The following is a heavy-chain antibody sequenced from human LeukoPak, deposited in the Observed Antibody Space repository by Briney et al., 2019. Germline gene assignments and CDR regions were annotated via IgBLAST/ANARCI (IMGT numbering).Heavy chain of an antibody. V-gene: IGHV3-21*01. CDR3: ARDPIASAASGGDS. D-gene: IGHD6-13*01. J-gene: IGHJ4*02. CDR1: GFTFSSDS. Sequence: GGSLRLSCAASGFTFSSDSMNWVRQAPGKGLEWVSSITSRSSYTYYADSMKGRFTIPRDNAKNSLYLQMNSLRAEDTAIYYCARDPIASAASGGDSWGQGTLVTVSS. CDR2: ITSRSSYT.